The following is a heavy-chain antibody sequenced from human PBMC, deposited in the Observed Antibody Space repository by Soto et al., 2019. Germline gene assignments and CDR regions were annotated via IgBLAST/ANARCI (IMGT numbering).Heavy chain of an antibody. CDR2: IIPILGIA. V-gene: IGHV1-69*08. J-gene: IGHJ4*02. CDR1: GGTFSSYT. Sequence: QVQLVQSGAEVKKPGSSVKVSCKASGGTFSSYTISWVRQAPGQGLEWMGRIIPILGIANYAQKFQGRVTITPDKSTSTAYMELSSLRSEDTAVYYCAREEYYYGSGAFFDYWGQGTLVTVSS. CDR3: AREEYYYGSGAFFDY. D-gene: IGHD3-10*01.